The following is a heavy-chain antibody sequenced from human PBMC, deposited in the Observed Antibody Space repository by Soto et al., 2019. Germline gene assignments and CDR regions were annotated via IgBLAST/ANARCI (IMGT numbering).Heavy chain of an antibody. D-gene: IGHD3-3*01. CDR3: GEGFYLGGPSPYCFDI. J-gene: IGHJ3*02. Sequence: PGGSLRLSCAASGFTFNSYAMSWVRQAPGKGLEWVSAISGSGGSTYHADSVKGRFTISRDNSKNTLYLQMKSPRAEDTAVYYFGEGFYLGGPSPYCFDIWGQGNMGT. CDR2: ISGSGGST. CDR1: GFTFNSYA. V-gene: IGHV3-23*01.